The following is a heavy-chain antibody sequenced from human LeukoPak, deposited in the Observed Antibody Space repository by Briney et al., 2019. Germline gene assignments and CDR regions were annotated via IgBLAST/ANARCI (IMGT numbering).Heavy chain of an antibody. D-gene: IGHD6-19*01. J-gene: IGHJ4*02. CDR2: IYYSGST. CDR1: GGSISSYY. CDR3: ASSGPIAVAALFGY. V-gene: IGHV4-59*01. Sequence: SETLSLTCTASGGSISSYYWSWIRQPPGKGLEWIGYIYYSGSTNYNPSLKSRVTISVDTSKNQFSLKLSSVTAADTAVYYCASSGPIAVAALFGYWGQGTLVTVSS.